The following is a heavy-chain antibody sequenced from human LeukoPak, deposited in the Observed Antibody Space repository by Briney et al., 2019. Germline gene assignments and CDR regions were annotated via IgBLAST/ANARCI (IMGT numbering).Heavy chain of an antibody. CDR3: ATDTIPRYSYDY. CDR2: IIPIFGTA. D-gene: IGHD5-18*01. CDR1: GGTFSSYA. J-gene: IGHJ4*02. V-gene: IGHV1-69*05. Sequence: SVKVSCKASGGTFSSYAISWVRQAPGQGLEWMGGIIPIFGTANYAQKFQGRVTITTDESTSTAYMELSSLRSEDTAVYYCATDTIPRYSYDYWGQGTLVTVSS.